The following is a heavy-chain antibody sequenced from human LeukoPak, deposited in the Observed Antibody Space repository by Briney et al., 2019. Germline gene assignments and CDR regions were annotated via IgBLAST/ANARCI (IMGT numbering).Heavy chain of an antibody. V-gene: IGHV3-9*01. CDR2: ISWNSGSI. J-gene: IGHJ4*02. Sequence: PGGSLRLSCAASGFTFDDYAMHWVRHAPGKGLEWVSGISWNSGSIGYADSVKGRFTISRDNAKNSLYLQMNSLRAEDTALYYCAKDNVDYYGSGSWEDYFDYWGQGTLVTVSS. CDR1: GFTFDDYA. CDR3: AKDNVDYYGSGSWEDYFDY. D-gene: IGHD3-10*01.